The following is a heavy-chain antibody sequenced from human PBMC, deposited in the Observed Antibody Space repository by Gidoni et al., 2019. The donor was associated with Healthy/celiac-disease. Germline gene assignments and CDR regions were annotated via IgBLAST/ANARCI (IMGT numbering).Heavy chain of an antibody. CDR2: ISGSGGST. CDR3: AKGLKDEYSYGQTYYYYYGMDV. J-gene: IGHJ6*02. Sequence: EVQLLESGGGLVQPGGSLRLSCASSGFTFSSYAMIWVRQAPGKGLEWVSAISGSGGSTYYADSVKGRLTISRDNSKNTLYLKMNSLRDEDTAVYYCAKGLKDEYSYGQTYYYYYGMDVWGQGTTVTVSS. V-gene: IGHV3-23*01. CDR1: GFTFSSYA. D-gene: IGHD5-18*01.